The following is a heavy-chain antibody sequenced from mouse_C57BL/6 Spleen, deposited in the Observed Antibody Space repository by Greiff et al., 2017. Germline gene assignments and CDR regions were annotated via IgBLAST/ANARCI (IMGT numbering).Heavy chain of an antibody. D-gene: IGHD1-1*01. CDR3: ARSGTTVGAYWYFDV. CDR2: IDPEDGET. Sequence: EVKLQESGAELVKPGASVKLSCTASGFNIKDYYMHWVKQRTEQGLEWIGRIDPEDGETKYAPKFQGKATITADTSSNTAYLQLSSLPSEDTAVYYCARSGTTVGAYWYFDVWGTGTTVTVAS. J-gene: IGHJ1*03. CDR1: GFNIKDYY. V-gene: IGHV14-2*01.